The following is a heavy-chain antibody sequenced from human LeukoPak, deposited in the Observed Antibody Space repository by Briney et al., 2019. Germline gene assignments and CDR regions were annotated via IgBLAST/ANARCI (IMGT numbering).Heavy chain of an antibody. D-gene: IGHD3-22*01. CDR1: GFTFSSFG. J-gene: IGHJ4*02. Sequence: GGSLRLSCAASGFTFSSFGMSWVRQAPGKGLVWVSRINHDGSSANYADSVKGRFTISRDNAKNTLYLQMNSLRAEDTAVYYCVRDWGYDSSGYWQKYFDTWGQGTLVTVSS. V-gene: IGHV3-74*01. CDR3: VRDWGYDSSGYWQKYFDT. CDR2: INHDGSSA.